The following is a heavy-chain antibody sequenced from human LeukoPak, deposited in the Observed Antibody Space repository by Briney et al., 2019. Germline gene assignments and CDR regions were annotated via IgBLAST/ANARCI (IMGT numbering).Heavy chain of an antibody. CDR1: GYTLTELS. Sequence: ASVKVSCEVSGYTLTELSMHWVRQAPGKGLEWMGGFDPEDGETIYAQKFQGRVTMTEDTSTDTAYMELSSLRSEDTAVYYCATALWFGEPTRYFDYWGQGTLVTVSS. D-gene: IGHD3-10*01. J-gene: IGHJ4*02. CDR2: FDPEDGET. V-gene: IGHV1-24*01. CDR3: ATALWFGEPTRYFDY.